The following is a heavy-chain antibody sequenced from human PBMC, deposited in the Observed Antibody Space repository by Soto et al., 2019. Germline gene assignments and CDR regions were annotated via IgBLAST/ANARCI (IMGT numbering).Heavy chain of an antibody. CDR1: GASISRYY. CDR2: LYNTGST. V-gene: IGHV4-59*01. J-gene: IGHJ6*02. Sequence: QVRLQESGPGLVKPSETLSLTCTVSGASISRYYWSWIRQSPGKGLEWIGYLYNTGSTIYNPSLTSRVTISVDXSXNXXSLKMNSVTAADTAVYSCARALWGYCVVDCYPLDVWGQGTTVTVSS. D-gene: IGHD2-21*02. CDR3: ARALWGYCVVDCYPLDV.